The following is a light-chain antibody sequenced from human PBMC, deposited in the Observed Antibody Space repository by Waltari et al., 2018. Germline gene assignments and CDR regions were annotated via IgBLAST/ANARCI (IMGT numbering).Light chain of an antibody. Sequence: LTQPPSASGSPGQSVTVSCTGTSSDVGAYNYVSWYQQHPGKPPKLMIYEVSKRPSGAPDRFSGSKSGNTASLTVSGLQAEDEADYYCSSYAGSNDLYVFG. CDR3: SSYAGSNDLYV. CDR2: EVS. V-gene: IGLV2-8*01. CDR1: SSDVGAYNY. J-gene: IGLJ1*01.